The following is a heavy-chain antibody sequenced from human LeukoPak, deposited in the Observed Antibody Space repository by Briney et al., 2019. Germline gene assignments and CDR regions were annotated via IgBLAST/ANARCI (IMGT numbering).Heavy chain of an antibody. V-gene: IGHV1-24*01. D-gene: IGHD1-7*01. J-gene: IGHJ5*02. Sequence: GASVKVSCKVSGYTLTELSMHWVRQAPGKGLEGMGGFDPEDGETIYAQKFQGRVTMTEDTSTDTAYMELSSLRSEDTAVYYCATGDLTGTTWNNWFDPWGQGTLVTVSS. CDR1: GYTLTELS. CDR2: FDPEDGET. CDR3: ATGDLTGTTWNNWFDP.